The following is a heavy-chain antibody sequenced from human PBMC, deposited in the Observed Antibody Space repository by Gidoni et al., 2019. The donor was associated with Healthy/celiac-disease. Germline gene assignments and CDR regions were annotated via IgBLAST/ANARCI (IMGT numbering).Heavy chain of an antibody. D-gene: IGHD1-26*01. CDR2: IWYDGSNK. Sequence: QVQLVESGGGVVQPGRSLRLSCAASGFTFSSYGMHWVRQAPGQGLEWVAVIWYDGSNKYYADSVKGRFTISRDNSKNTLYLQMNSLRAEDTAVYYCARDLGGGLKEWWELPTFVFALGYWGQGTLVTVSS. CDR1: GFTFSSYG. J-gene: IGHJ4*02. V-gene: IGHV3-33*01. CDR3: ARDLGGGLKEWWELPTFVFALGY.